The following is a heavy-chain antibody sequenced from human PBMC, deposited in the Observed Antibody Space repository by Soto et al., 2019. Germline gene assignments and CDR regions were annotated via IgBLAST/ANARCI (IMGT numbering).Heavy chain of an antibody. CDR2: IYSGGST. V-gene: IGHV3-66*01. D-gene: IGHD1-26*01. CDR3: ARELQGAARAFDM. CDR1: EFTVSSNY. J-gene: IGHJ3*02. Sequence: EVQLVESGGGLVQPGGSLRLSCAASEFTVSSNYMSWVRQAPGKGLEWVSVIYSGGSTYYADSVKGRFTISRDNSKNTLYLQMNSLRAEDTAVYYCARELQGAARAFDMWGQGTMVTVSS.